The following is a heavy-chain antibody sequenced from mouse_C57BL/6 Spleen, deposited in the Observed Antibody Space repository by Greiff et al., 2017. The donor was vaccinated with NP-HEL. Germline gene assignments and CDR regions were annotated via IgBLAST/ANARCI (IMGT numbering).Heavy chain of an antibody. CDR2: INPNNGGT. V-gene: IGHV1-26*01. D-gene: IGHD4-1*01. J-gene: IGHJ4*01. CDR3: AKLGLGDAMDY. Sequence: EVQLQQSGPELVKPGASVKISCKASGYTFTDYYMNWVKQSHGKSLEWIGAINPNNGGTSYNQKFKGKATLTVDKSSRTAYMELRSLTSEDSAVYYCAKLGLGDAMDYWGQGTSVTVSS. CDR1: GYTFTDYY.